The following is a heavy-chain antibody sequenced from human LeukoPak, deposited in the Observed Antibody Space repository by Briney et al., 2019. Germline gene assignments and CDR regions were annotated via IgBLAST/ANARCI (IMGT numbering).Heavy chain of an antibody. CDR2: IIPIFGTA. CDR3: ARSRGSGYYYMDV. V-gene: IGHV1-69*13. D-gene: IGHD2-2*01. Sequence: SVTVSCKASGGTFSSYAISWVRQAPGQGIEWMGVIIPIFGTANYAQKFQGRVTITADESTSTAYMELSSLRSEDTAVYYCARSRGSGYYYMDVWGKGTTVTVSS. J-gene: IGHJ6*03. CDR1: GGTFSSYA.